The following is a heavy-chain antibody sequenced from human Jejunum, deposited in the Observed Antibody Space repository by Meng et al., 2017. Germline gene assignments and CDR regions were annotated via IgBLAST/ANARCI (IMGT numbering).Heavy chain of an antibody. Sequence: GESLKISCAASGFSFSDYYMTWIRQAPGKGLEWVSYISGRGSAIYYADSVRGRFTISRDNAKNAVYLQMNSLRAEDTAVYYCARDHLPFGWVDPWGQGTLVTVSS. J-gene: IGHJ5*02. CDR1: GFSFSDYY. V-gene: IGHV3-11*01. D-gene: IGHD3-16*01. CDR2: ISGRGSAI. CDR3: ARDHLPFGWVDP.